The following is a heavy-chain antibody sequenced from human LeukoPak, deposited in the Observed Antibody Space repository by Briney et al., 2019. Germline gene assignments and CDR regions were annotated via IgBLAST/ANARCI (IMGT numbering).Heavy chain of an antibody. CDR1: GGTFSSYA. V-gene: IGHV1-69*13. Sequence: SVKVSCKASGGTFSSYAISWVRQAPGQGLEWMGGIIPIFGTANYAQKFQGRVTITADESTSTAYMELSSLRSEDTAVYYCARDEGDLYCSSTSCSENWFDPWGQGTLVTVSS. CDR3: ARDEGDLYCSSTSCSENWFDP. J-gene: IGHJ5*02. D-gene: IGHD2-2*01. CDR2: IIPIFGTA.